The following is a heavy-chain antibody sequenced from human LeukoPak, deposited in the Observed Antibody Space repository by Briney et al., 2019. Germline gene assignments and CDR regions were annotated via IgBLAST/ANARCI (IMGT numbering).Heavy chain of an antibody. V-gene: IGHV3-49*03. Sequence: PGGSLRLSCTASGFIFGDYGMTWFRQAPGKGLEWVGFIRSKSYGGTTEYAASVKGRFTISRDDSKSIGYLQLNSLRAEDTAVYYCARSLVVGATYPYHWGQGTLVTVSS. CDR2: IRSKSYGGTT. D-gene: IGHD1-26*01. CDR1: GFIFGDYG. CDR3: ARSLVVGATYPYH. J-gene: IGHJ5*02.